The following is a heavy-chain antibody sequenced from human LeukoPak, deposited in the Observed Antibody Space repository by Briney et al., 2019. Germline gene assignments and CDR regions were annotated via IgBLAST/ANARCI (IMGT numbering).Heavy chain of an antibody. Sequence: QVQLQESGPGLVKPSQTLSLTCTVSGGSISSGGYYWSWIRQHPGKGLEWVGYIYYSVSTNYNPSLKSRVTISVDTSKNWVSLQPSSVTAADTAVYYCTRNSSGSHFWFDPWAQGTLVTVSS. D-gene: IGHD3-10*01. CDR3: TRNSSGSHFWFDP. CDR2: IYYSVST. J-gene: IGHJ5*02. CDR1: GGSISSGGYY. V-gene: IGHV4-61*08.